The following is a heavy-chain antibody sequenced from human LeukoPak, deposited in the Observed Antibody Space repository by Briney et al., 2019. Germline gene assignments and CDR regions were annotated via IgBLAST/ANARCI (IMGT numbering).Heavy chain of an antibody. V-gene: IGHV3-23*01. J-gene: IGHJ4*02. Sequence: GGSLRLSCAASGFRFSDYAMSWVRQAPGKGLEWVSGIGGSGSSTYYADSVKGRFTISRDNSKNTLYLQMNSLRAEDTAVYYCVKLWFGELGAVYFDYWGQGTLVTVSS. CDR2: IGGSGSST. CDR3: VKLWFGELGAVYFDY. CDR1: GFRFSDYA. D-gene: IGHD3-10*01.